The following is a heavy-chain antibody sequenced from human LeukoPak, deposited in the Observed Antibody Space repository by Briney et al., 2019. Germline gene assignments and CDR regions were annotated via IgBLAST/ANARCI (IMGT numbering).Heavy chain of an antibody. CDR3: TTAPMGSGYYLAG. J-gene: IGHJ4*02. CDR2: IKSKTDGGTT. Sequence: PGGSLRLSCAASGFTFSSYAMSWVRQAPGKGLEWVGRIKSKTDGGTTDYAAPVKGRFTISRDDSKNTLYLQMNSLKTEDTAVYYCTTAPMGSGYYLAGWGQGTLVTVSS. CDR1: GFTFSSYA. D-gene: IGHD3-22*01. V-gene: IGHV3-15*01.